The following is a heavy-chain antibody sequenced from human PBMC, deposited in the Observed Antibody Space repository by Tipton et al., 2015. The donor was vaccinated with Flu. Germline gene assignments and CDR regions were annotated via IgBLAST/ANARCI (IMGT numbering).Heavy chain of an antibody. J-gene: IGHJ4*02. V-gene: IGHV4-59*08. CDR3: ARRGSGGRSLAY. D-gene: IGHD3-10*01. CDR1: GGSISSYY. Sequence: TLSLTCTVSGGSISSYYWSWIRQPPGKGLEWIGYIYYSGSTNYNPSLKSRVTISVDTSKNQFSLKLTSVTAADTAVYYCARRGSGGRSLAYWGQGTLVTVSS. CDR2: IYYSGST.